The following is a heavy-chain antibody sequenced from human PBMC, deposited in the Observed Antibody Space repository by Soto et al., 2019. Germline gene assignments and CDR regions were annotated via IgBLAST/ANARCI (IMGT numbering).Heavy chain of an antibody. CDR2: IIGSVSST. V-gene: IGHV1-69*01. D-gene: IGHD1-1*01. CDR1: GGIFSRSGTFSSFA. Sequence: QVQLVQSGAEVKKPGSSVKVTCTASGGIFSRSGTFSSFAISWVRQAPGQGLEWMGGIIGSVSSTKYAQRFQGRLTITADESANSAFMELSSLRSEDTAIYYCAAGGRVNFNEFDYWGQGTLVTVSS. CDR3: AAGGRVNFNEFDY. J-gene: IGHJ4*02.